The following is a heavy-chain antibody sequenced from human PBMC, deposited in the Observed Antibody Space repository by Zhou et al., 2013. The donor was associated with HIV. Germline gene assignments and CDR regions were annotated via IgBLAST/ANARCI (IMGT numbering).Heavy chain of an antibody. J-gene: IGHJ4*02. Sequence: QVQLVQSGAEVKKPGASVKVSCKASGYTFTSYDINWVRQAPGQGLEWMGWISADNGDTNYAQKLQGRVTMTTDTSTSTAYMELRSLRFDDTAVYYCARDPRDAYPREGPYYFDYWGQGTLVTVSS. CDR2: ISADNGDT. V-gene: IGHV1-18*01. CDR3: ARDPRDAYPREGPYYFDY. D-gene: IGHD1-26*01. CDR1: GYTFTSYD.